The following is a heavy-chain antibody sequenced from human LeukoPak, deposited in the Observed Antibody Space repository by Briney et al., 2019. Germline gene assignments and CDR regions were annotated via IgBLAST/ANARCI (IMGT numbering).Heavy chain of an antibody. V-gene: IGHV3-30*02. Sequence: GGSLRLSCAASGFTFSSYGMHWVRQAPGKGLEWVAFIRYDGSNKYYADSVKGRFTISRDNSKNTLYLQMNSLRAEDTAVYYCAKGATYYYDSSGYPLDYWGQGTLVNVSS. J-gene: IGHJ4*02. D-gene: IGHD3-22*01. CDR2: IRYDGSNK. CDR1: GFTFSSYG. CDR3: AKGATYYYDSSGYPLDY.